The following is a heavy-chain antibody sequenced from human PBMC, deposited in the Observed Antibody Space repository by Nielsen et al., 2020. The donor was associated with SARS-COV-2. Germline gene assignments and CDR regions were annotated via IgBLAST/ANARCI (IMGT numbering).Heavy chain of an antibody. CDR3: ARTGAAAGPDWFDP. D-gene: IGHD6-13*01. V-gene: IGHV3-7*01. CDR2: IKQDGSEK. Sequence: GESLKISCAASGFTFSGYWMSWVRQAPGKGLEWVANIKQDGSEKYYVDSVKGRFTISRDNAKNSLYLQMNSLRAEDTAVYYCARTGAAAGPDWFDPWGQGTLVTVSS. J-gene: IGHJ5*02. CDR1: GFTFSGYW.